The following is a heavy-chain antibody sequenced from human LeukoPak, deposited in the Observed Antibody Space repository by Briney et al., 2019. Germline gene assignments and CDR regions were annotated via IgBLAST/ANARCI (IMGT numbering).Heavy chain of an antibody. D-gene: IGHD2-8*01. CDR3: SRENGAFSPFGY. CDR2: ISLTVLT. CDR1: GGSISNTNW. Sequence: PSETLSLTCGVSGGSISNTNWWTWVRQPPGQGLKWTGEISLTVLTHYTPSLESRVTVSLDKSTNPLSLNLTTVTAPDTALYYCSRENGAFSPFGYWGQGTLVTVFS. J-gene: IGHJ4*02. V-gene: IGHV4-4*02.